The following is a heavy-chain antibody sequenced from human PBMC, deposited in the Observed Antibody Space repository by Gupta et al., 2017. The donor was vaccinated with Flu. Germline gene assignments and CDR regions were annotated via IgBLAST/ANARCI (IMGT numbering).Heavy chain of an antibody. CDR3: ARSRSASAFLIDF. CDR1: TFSTYD. D-gene: IGHD2-15*01. J-gene: IGHJ4*02. V-gene: IGHV3-13*01. CDR2: TGTTGDT. Sequence: TFSTYDMNWVRQGTGKSLEWVSATGTTGDTYYADSVKGRFTISRDDAKNSLYLQMNSLRVGDTALYYCARSRSASAFLIDFWGQGTRVTVSS.